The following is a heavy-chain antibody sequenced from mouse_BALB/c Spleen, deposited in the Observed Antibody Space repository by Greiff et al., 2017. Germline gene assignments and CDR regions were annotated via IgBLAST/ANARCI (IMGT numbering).Heavy chain of an antibody. D-gene: IGHD2-14*01. CDR2: ILPGSGST. CDR1: GYTFSSYW. V-gene: IGHV1-9*01. CDR3: ARGGDRYDRKFAY. J-gene: IGHJ3*01. Sequence: QGQLQQSGAELMKPGASVKISCKATGYTFSSYWIEWVKQRPGHGLEWIGEILPGSGSTNYNEKFKGKATFTADTSSNTAYMQLSSLTSEDSAVYYCARGGDRYDRKFAYWGQGTLVTVSA.